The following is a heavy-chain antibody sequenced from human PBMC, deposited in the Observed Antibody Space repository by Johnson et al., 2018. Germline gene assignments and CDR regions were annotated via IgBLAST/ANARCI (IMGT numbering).Heavy chain of an antibody. CDR1: GFTVSSNY. J-gene: IGHJ3*02. D-gene: IGHD3-9*01. V-gene: IGHV3-53*01. CDR2: IYSGGSA. CDR3: ARGITLTGYTDAFDI. Sequence: QPGGSLRLSCAASGFTVSSNYMSWVRQAPGKGLEWVSVIYSGGSAYYADSVKGRFTISRDNSKNTLSLQMNSLRAEDTAVYYCARGITLTGYTDAFDIWGQGTMVTVSS.